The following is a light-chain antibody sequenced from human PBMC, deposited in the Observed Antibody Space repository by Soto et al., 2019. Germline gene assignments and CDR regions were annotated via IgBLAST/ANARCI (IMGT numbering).Light chain of an antibody. Sequence: QSALTQPTSVSGSPGQSITISCTGTSSDVDGYDYVSWYQQLPGKAPKLMIYDVSNRPSGVSNRFSGSKSGNTASLTISGLQAEDEADYYCSSYTITSPYVFGTGTELTVL. CDR1: SSDVDGYDY. V-gene: IGLV2-14*01. CDR3: SSYTITSPYV. J-gene: IGLJ1*01. CDR2: DVS.